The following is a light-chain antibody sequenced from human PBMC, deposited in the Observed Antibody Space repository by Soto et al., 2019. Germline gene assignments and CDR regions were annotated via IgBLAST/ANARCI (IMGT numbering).Light chain of an antibody. Sequence: EIVVTKSPAALSLSPGERATLSCRASQSVSSYLAWYQQQPGQAPRLLIYDASNRATGIPARFSGSGSGTDFTLTISRLEPEDFAGYYCQQYGSFPWTFGQGTKVDIK. CDR2: DAS. J-gene: IGKJ1*01. V-gene: IGKV3-11*01. CDR3: QQYGSFPWT. CDR1: QSVSSY.